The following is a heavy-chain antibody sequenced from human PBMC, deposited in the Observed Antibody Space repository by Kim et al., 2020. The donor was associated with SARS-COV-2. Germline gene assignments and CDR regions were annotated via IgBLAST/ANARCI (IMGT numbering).Heavy chain of an antibody. Sequence: GGSLRLSCAASGFTFSSYAMSWVRQAPGKGLEWVSAISGSGGSTYYADSVKGRFTISRDNSKNTLYLQMNSLRAEDTAVYYCAKGRSGWLYRSYWYFDLWGRGTLVTVSS. V-gene: IGHV3-23*01. CDR1: GFTFSSYA. J-gene: IGHJ2*01. CDR3: AKGRSGWLYRSYWYFDL. D-gene: IGHD6-19*01. CDR2: ISGSGGST.